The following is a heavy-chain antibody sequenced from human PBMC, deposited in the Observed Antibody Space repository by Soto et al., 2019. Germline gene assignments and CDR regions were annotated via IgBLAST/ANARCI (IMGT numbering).Heavy chain of an antibody. CDR2: ISAYTVNT. CDR1: GYTFSSYG. V-gene: IGHV1-18*04. Sequence: ASVKVSRKASGYTFSSYGISWVRQAPGQGLEWMGWISAYTVNTYHTQNLQGRVTMTTDTSTSTAYIELSRLRSEDTAAYDYARDHYGDHTNWGQVIMVSDTS. CDR3: ARDHYGDHTN. D-gene: IGHD4-17*01. J-gene: IGHJ4*02.